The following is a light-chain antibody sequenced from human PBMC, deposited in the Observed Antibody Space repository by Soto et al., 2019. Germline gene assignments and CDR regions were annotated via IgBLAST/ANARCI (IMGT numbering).Light chain of an antibody. CDR1: DIASKS. J-gene: IGLJ1*01. V-gene: IGLV3-21*02. CDR2: DDN. CDR3: QVWDSSSDHYV. Sequence: SYELTQPPSVSVAPGQTARISCGGNDIASKSVHWPQQKPGQAPVLVVYDDNDRPSGIPERLSGSNSGDTATLTISRVEAGDEADYYCQVWDSSSDHYVFGSGTKVTV.